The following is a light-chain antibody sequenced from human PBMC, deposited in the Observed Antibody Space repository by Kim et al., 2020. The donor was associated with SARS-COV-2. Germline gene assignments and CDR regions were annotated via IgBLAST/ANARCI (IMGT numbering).Light chain of an antibody. CDR2: DVS. CDR1: SSDVGGYNY. Sequence: QSALTQPRSVSGSPGQSVTISCTGTSSDVGGYNYVTWYQQLPGNTPKLMIYDVSKRPSGVPDRFSGSKSGNRASLTISGLQAEDEADYYCCSYAGGYTYVFGFGTKVTVL. CDR3: CSYAGGYTYV. V-gene: IGLV2-11*01. J-gene: IGLJ1*01.